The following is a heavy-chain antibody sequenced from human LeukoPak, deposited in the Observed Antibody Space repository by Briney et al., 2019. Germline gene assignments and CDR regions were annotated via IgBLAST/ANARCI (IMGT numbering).Heavy chain of an antibody. J-gene: IGHJ2*01. CDR2: ISAYNGNT. V-gene: IGHV1-18*01. Sequence: ASVKVSCKASGYTFTSYGISWVRQAPGQGLEWMGWISAYNGNTNYAQKLQGRVTMTTDTSTSTAHMELSSLRSEDTAAYYCATYYYDSSGYRHFDWYFDLWGRGTLVTVSS. D-gene: IGHD3-22*01. CDR1: GYTFTSYG. CDR3: ATYYYDSSGYRHFDWYFDL.